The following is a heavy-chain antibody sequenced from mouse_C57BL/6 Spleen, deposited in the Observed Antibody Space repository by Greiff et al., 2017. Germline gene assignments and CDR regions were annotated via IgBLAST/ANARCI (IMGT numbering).Heavy chain of an antibody. D-gene: IGHD3-2*02. J-gene: IGHJ3*01. CDR1: GYTFTSYG. CDR3: ARSMTAQATPFAY. V-gene: IGHV1-81*01. Sequence: VQLQQSGAELARPGASVKLSCKASGYTFTSYGISWVKQRTGQGLEWIGEIYPRSGNTYYTEKFKGKATLTADKSSSTAYMELRSLTSEDSAVYFCARSMTAQATPFAYWGQGTLVTVSA. CDR2: IYPRSGNT.